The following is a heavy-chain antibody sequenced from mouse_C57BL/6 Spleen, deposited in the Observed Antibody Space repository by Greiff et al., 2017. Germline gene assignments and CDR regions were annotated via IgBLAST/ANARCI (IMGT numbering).Heavy chain of an antibody. CDR2: INYDGSST. Sequence: EVKLMESEGGLVQPGSSMKLSCTASGFTFSDYYMAWVRQVPEKGLEWVANINYDGSSTYYLDSLKSRFIISRDNAKKILYLQMSSLKSEDTATYYCAREDYGSSYYAMDYWGQGTSVTVSS. D-gene: IGHD1-1*01. V-gene: IGHV5-16*01. J-gene: IGHJ4*01. CDR3: AREDYGSSYYAMDY. CDR1: GFTFSDYY.